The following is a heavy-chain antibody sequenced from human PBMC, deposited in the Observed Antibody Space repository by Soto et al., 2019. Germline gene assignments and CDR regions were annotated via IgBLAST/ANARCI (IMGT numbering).Heavy chain of an antibody. CDR3: ARHWEGSRAVAGTHAYDI. CDR2: IYYSGST. D-gene: IGHD6-19*01. Sequence: XETLSLTCTVSGGSISSYYWSWIRQPPGKGLEWIGYIYYSGSTNYNPSLKSRVTISVDTSKNQFSLKLSSVTAADTAVYYCARHWEGSRAVAGTHAYDIWGQGTMVTVS. J-gene: IGHJ3*02. CDR1: GGSISSYY. V-gene: IGHV4-59*08.